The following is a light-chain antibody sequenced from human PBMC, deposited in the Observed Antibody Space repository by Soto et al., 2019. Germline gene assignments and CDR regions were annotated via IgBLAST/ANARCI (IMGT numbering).Light chain of an antibody. V-gene: IGKV1-5*03. CDR1: QSISSW. CDR2: KAS. J-gene: IGKJ4*01. CDR3: QQYDSYPLP. Sequence: DIQMTQSPSTLSASVGDRVTITCRASQSISSWLAWYQQKPGKAPNLLIYKASTLESGVPSRFSGSGSGTEFTLTVSSLQPDDFATYYCQQYDSYPLPFGGGTQVEIK.